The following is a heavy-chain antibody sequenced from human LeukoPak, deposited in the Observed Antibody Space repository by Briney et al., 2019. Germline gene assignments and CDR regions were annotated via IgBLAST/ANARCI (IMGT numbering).Heavy chain of an antibody. CDR2: INHSGST. Sequence: SETLSLTCAVYGGSFSGYYWSWIRQPPGKGLEWIGEINHSGSTNYNPSLKSRVTISVDTSKNQLSLKLSSVTAADTAVYYCATSVAYYYDSSGSGYYFDYWGQGTLVTVSS. CDR3: ATSVAYYYDSSGSGYYFDY. J-gene: IGHJ4*02. D-gene: IGHD3-22*01. V-gene: IGHV4-34*01. CDR1: GGSFSGYY.